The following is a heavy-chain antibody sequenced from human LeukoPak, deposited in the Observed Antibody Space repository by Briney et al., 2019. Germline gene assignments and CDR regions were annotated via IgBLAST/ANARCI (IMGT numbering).Heavy chain of an antibody. V-gene: IGHV3-9*01. D-gene: IGHD3-16*01. CDR3: AKRGTLREFDY. Sequence: GGSLRLSCAASGFTFDDYAMHWVRQAPGKGLEWVSGISWNSDSIGYADSVQGRFTISRDNAKDSLYLQMNSLRAEDTALYYCAKRGTLREFDYWGQGTLVTVSS. CDR1: GFTFDDYA. J-gene: IGHJ4*02. CDR2: ISWNSDSI.